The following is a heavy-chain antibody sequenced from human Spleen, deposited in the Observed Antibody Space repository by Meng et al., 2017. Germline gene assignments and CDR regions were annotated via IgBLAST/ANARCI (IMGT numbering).Heavy chain of an antibody. V-gene: IGHV4-34*01. J-gene: IGHJ4*02. CDR2: INHSGST. D-gene: IGHD1-26*01. CDR3: ARALGGATYYFDY. CDR1: GGSFSGYY. Sequence: QVQLQQWGAGLLKPSETLSLTCAVYGGSFSGYYWSWIRQPPGKGLEWIGEINHSGSTNYNPSLKSRVTISVDTSKNQFSLKLSSVTAADTAVYYCARALGGATYYFDYWGQGTLVTVSS.